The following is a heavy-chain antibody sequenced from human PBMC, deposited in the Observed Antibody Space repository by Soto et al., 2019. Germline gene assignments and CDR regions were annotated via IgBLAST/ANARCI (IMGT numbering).Heavy chain of an antibody. CDR1: GHTFVTYD. Sequence: QVQMVQSGAEVKKPGASVKVSCKASGHTFVTYDFSWVRQAPGQGLEWMGWISGSNGNTNYAQHLQGRVTLTRDTSTSTAYMELRSLRSDDTAVYYCARGGYCRSTSRYGFDIWGQGPMVTVSS. D-gene: IGHD2-2*01. V-gene: IGHV1-18*01. J-gene: IGHJ3*02. CDR3: ARGGYCRSTSRYGFDI. CDR2: ISGSNGNT.